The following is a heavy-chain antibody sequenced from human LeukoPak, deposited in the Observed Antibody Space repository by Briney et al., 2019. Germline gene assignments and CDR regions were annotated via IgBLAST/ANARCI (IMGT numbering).Heavy chain of an antibody. J-gene: IGHJ3*02. CDR1: GYTFTGYY. CDR2: INPNSGGT. CDR3: AMGWPGGAFHI. Sequence: ASAKVSCKASGYTFTGYYMHWVRQPPAQGLEWMGWINPNSGGTNYAQKFQGRVTMTSDTSISTAYMELSMLRSDDTAVFYCAMGWPGGAFHIWGGRTMVSVSS. D-gene: IGHD2-15*01. V-gene: IGHV1-2*02.